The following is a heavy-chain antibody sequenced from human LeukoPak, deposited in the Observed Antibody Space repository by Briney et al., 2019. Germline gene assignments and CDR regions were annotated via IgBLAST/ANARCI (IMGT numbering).Heavy chain of an antibody. J-gene: IGHJ6*03. CDR3: ARVNVVVPAANYYYYYMDV. V-gene: IGHV4-39*07. CDR2: IFYSGTT. Sequence: SETLSLTCIVSDGSIRSSSHSWGWIRQPPGKGLEWIGSIFYSGTTYYNSSLKSRVTISVDTSKNQFSLKLSSVTAADTAVYYCARVNVVVPAANYYYYYMDVWGKGTTVTISS. D-gene: IGHD2-2*01. CDR1: DGSIRSSSHS.